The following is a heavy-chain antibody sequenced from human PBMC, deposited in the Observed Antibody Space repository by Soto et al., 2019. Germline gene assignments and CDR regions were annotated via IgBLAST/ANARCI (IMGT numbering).Heavy chain of an antibody. D-gene: IGHD3-9*01. V-gene: IGHV4-39*01. CDR1: GGSISSSSYY. Sequence: PSGTLSLTCTVSGGSISSSSYYWGWIRQPPGKGLEWIGSIYYSGSTYYNPSLKSRVTISVDTSKNQFSLKLSSVTAADTAVYYCARQERGYDIFAGYERAWLRDYGIDVWGQGTTVTVSS. CDR3: ARQERGYDIFAGYERAWLRDYGIDV. J-gene: IGHJ6*02. CDR2: IYYSGST.